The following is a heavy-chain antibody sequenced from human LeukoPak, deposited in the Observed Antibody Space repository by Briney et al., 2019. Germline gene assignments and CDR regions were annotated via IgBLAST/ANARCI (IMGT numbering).Heavy chain of an antibody. Sequence: SVKVSCKASGGTFSSYAISWVRQAPGQGLEWMGGIIPIFGTANYAQKFQGRVTITTDESTSTAYMELSSLRSEDTAVYYCARGLTSANYFDYWGQGTLVTVSS. CDR2: IIPIFGTA. CDR1: GGTFSSYA. CDR3: ARGLTSANYFDY. D-gene: IGHD4/OR15-4a*01. J-gene: IGHJ4*02. V-gene: IGHV1-69*05.